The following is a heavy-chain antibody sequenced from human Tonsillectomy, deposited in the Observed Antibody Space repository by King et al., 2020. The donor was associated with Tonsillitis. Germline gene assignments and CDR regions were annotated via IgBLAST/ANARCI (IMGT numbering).Heavy chain of an antibody. J-gene: IGHJ4*02. Sequence: QLQESGPGLVKPSETLSLTCTVSGGSISSSNYYWGWIRQPPGKGLEWIGSLYYSVSTYYNPSLRSRVTISVDTSKNQFSLKLSSVAAADTAVYYCAGHYSYDSSGYLGGGQGTLVTVSS. CDR3: AGHYSYDSSGYLG. CDR1: GGSISSSNYY. D-gene: IGHD3-22*01. CDR2: LYYSVST. V-gene: IGHV4-39*01.